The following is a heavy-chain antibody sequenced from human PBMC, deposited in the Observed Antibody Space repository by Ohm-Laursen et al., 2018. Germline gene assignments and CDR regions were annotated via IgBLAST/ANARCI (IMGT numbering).Heavy chain of an antibody. CDR3: AKVGGSSSSSSWSADYYGMDV. CDR1: GFTFDDYA. Sequence: SLRLSCAASGFTFDDYAMHWVRQAPGKGLEWVSGITWNSGTITYADSVKGRFTISRDNAKNSLYLQMNSLRAEDTAVYYCAKVGGSSSSSSWSADYYGMDVCGQGITVTVSS. CDR2: ITWNSGTI. D-gene: IGHD6-13*01. V-gene: IGHV3-9*01. J-gene: IGHJ6*02.